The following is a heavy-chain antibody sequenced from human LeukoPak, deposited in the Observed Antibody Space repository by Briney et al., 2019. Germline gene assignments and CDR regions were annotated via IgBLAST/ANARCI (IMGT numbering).Heavy chain of an antibody. V-gene: IGHV3-23*01. Sequence: GGSLRLSCAASGFTFRNYAIYWVRQAPGKGLEWVSGISGSGGDTYFADSVKGRFTISRDHSKNTVFLQMDSLRAEDTAVYYCAKTTAGNSSGRYPGRPVDYWGQGTLVTVSS. CDR1: GFTFRNYA. J-gene: IGHJ4*02. D-gene: IGHD6-19*01. CDR2: ISGSGGDT. CDR3: AKTTAGNSSGRYPGRPVDY.